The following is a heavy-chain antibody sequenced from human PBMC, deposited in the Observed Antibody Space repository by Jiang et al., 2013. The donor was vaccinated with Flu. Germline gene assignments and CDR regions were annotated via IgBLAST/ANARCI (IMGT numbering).Heavy chain of an antibody. CDR1: GFTFGDFA. CDR3: AKDREESAVAGPFDY. D-gene: IGHD6-19*01. V-gene: IGHV3-23*01. J-gene: IGHJ4*01. Sequence: VQLLESGGGLVQPGGSLRLSCAASGFTFGDFAMSWVRQAPGRGLEWVATISGSGSRTYYAASVRGRFTISRDNSKRTLHLQMNSLGAEATAIYYCAKDREESAVAGPFDY. CDR2: ISGSGSRT.